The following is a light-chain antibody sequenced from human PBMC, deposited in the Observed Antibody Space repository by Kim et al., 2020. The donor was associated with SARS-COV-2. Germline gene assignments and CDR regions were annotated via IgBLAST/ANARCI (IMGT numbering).Light chain of an antibody. CDR3: QVWDLSTAV. CDR2: RDS. V-gene: IGLV3-9*01. Sequence: SYELTQPHSVSVALGQTARITCGGNNIGGKNVHWYQQKPGQAPVLVMYRDSNRPSGIPEQFSGSNSGNTATLTISRAQAGDEADYYCQVWDLSTAVFGGG. CDR1: NIGGKN. J-gene: IGLJ3*02.